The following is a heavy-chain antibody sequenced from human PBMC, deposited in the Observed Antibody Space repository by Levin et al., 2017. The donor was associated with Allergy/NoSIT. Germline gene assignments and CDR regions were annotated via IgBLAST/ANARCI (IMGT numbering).Heavy chain of an antibody. V-gene: IGHV3-23*01. CDR1: GFTFSNRA. J-gene: IGHJ4*02. Sequence: LSLTCAASGFTFSNRAMTWVRQAAGKGLEWVSGITGDGEDTHYADSVKGRFTISRDNSKNTLFLQMNNLRADDTATYFCAKGNTIFGVGRLDYWGRGTPVTVSS. CDR2: ITGDGEDT. CDR3: AKGNTIFGVGRLDY. D-gene: IGHD3-3*01.